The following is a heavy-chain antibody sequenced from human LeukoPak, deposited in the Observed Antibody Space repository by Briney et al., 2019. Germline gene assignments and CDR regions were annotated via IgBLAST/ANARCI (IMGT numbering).Heavy chain of an antibody. V-gene: IGHV4-34*01. CDR1: GDSIRTYY. J-gene: IGHJ4*02. CDR3: ARGQWLRPPPAL. D-gene: IGHD5-12*01. CDR2: INHSGST. Sequence: SETLSLTCTVSGDSIRTYYWSWIRQPPGKGLEWIGEINHSGSTNYNPSLKSRVTISVDTSKNQFSLKLSSVTAADTAVYYCARGQWLRPPPALWGQGTLVTVSS.